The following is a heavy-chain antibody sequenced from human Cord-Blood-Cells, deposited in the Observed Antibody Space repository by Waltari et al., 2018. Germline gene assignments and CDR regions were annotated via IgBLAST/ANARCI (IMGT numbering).Heavy chain of an antibody. Sequence: SYYWGWIRQPPGKGLEWIGSIYYSGSTYYNPSLKSRVTISVDTSKNQFSLKLSSVTAADTAVYYCARQFMITFGGVIGYYYGMDVWGQGTTVTVSS. CDR2: IYYSGST. V-gene: IGHV4-39*01. CDR1: SYY. J-gene: IGHJ6*02. D-gene: IGHD3-16*01. CDR3: ARQFMITFGGVIGYYYGMDV.